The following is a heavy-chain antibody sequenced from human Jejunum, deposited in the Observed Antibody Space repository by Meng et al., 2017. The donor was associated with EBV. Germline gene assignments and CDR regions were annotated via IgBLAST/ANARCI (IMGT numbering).Heavy chain of an antibody. V-gene: IGHV4-4*02. CDR2: MHPGASR. J-gene: IGHJ4*02. Sequence: VQGEGSGPGLLKTWATLTLTWGVPGASPSGSPWGSSERQPPGKGLKWIGEMHPGASRNSNPSLKSRVTISVDNSKNQFSLKLTPVTAADTAVYYCAKSNDYSLNSWGQGTLVTVSS. D-gene: IGHD4-11*01. CDR1: GASPSGSPW. CDR3: AKSNDYSLNS.